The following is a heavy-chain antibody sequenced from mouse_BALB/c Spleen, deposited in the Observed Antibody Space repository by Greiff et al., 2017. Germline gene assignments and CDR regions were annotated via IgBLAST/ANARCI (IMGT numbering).Heavy chain of an antibody. CDR3: TIWYYGSPYFDV. CDR2: IIPSNGGT. J-gene: IGHJ1*01. V-gene: IGHV1S16*01. D-gene: IGHD1-1*01. CDR1: GYSFTSYW. Sequence: VQRQQPGAELVKPSASVNLSCKVSGYSFTSYWMYQVKLRLGQGFEWIGEIIPSNGGTNYNEKFKRMATLTVDKSSSTAYMHLSSLTSEDSAVYYFTIWYYGSPYFDVWGAGTTVTVSS.